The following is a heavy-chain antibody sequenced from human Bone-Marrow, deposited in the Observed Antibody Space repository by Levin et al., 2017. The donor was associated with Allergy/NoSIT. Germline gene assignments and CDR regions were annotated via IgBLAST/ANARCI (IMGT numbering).Heavy chain of an antibody. Sequence: ASVQVSCRASGYTFANYAVHWVRQAPGQGLEWVGWFNTGDGSTRYSQKFLGRITITSDTSANTVYMDLSSLTSEDTALYYCASGDCSSGSCSYFDYWGQGTLVSVSS. J-gene: IGHJ4*02. V-gene: IGHV1-3*04. CDR3: ASGDCSSGSCSYFDY. CDR1: GYTFANYA. CDR2: FNTGDGST. D-gene: IGHD2-15*01.